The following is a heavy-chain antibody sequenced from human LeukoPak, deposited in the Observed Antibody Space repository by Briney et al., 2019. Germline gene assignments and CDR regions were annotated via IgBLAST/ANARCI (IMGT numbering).Heavy chain of an antibody. D-gene: IGHD2-8*01. CDR1: GFTFSSYS. Sequence: QPGGSLRLSCAASGFTFSSYSMNWVRQAPGKGLEWVSYISSSSSTIYYADSVKGRLTISRDNAKNSLYLQMNSLRAEDTAVYYCARGYCTNGVCYTGLFDYWGQGTLVTVSS. CDR2: ISSSSSTI. V-gene: IGHV3-48*01. CDR3: ARGYCTNGVCYTGLFDY. J-gene: IGHJ4*02.